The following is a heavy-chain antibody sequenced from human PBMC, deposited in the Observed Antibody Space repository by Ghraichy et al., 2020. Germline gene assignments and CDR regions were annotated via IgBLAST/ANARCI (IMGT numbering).Heavy chain of an antibody. Sequence: SVKVSCKASGGTFSSYAISWVRQAPGQGLEWMGGIIPIFGTANYAQKFQGRVTITADESTSTAYMELSSLRSEDTAVYYCARDSGSLVYDDAFDIWGQGTMVTVSS. J-gene: IGHJ3*02. CDR2: IIPIFGTA. CDR3: ARDSGSLVYDDAFDI. D-gene: IGHD1-26*01. CDR1: GGTFSSYA. V-gene: IGHV1-69*13.